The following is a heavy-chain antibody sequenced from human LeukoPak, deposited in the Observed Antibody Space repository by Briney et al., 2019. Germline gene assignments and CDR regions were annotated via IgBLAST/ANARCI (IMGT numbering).Heavy chain of an antibody. CDR3: ARDHYNILTGYFSY. V-gene: IGHV3-21*01. CDR1: GFTLSGYG. J-gene: IGHJ4*02. Sequence: GGSLRLSCAASGFTLSGYGMHWVRQAPGKGLEWVSSINPSSNYIYYTDSVKGRFTVSRDNAKNSLFLQMNSLRAEDTAVYYCARDHYNILTGYFSYWGQGTLVAVSS. D-gene: IGHD3-9*01. CDR2: INPSSNYI.